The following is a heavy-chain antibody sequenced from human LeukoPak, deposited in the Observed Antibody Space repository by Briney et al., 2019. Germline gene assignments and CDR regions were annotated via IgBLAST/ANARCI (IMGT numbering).Heavy chain of an antibody. CDR3: ARDFSGDGLDY. D-gene: IGHD3-10*01. Sequence: GGSLSLTCAASGFTFSSYDMHWVRQAPGKGLEYVSAISNNAVRTYYANSVKGRFTISRDNSKNTLYLQMGSLRSEDMAVYYCARDFSGDGLDYWGPGTLVTVPS. CDR2: ISNNAVRT. V-gene: IGHV3-64*01. J-gene: IGHJ4*02. CDR1: GFTFSSYD.